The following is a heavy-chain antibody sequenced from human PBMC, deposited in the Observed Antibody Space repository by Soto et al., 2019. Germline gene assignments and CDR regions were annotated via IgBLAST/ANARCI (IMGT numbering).Heavy chain of an antibody. Sequence: GESLKISCKGSGYSFTSYWIGWVRQMPGKGLEWMGIIYPGDSDTRYSPSFQGQVTISADKSISTAYLQWSSLKASDTAMYYCARRGSGDYDILTGHAPYYYYYYMDVWGKGTTVTVSS. CDR1: GYSFTSYW. V-gene: IGHV5-51*01. CDR2: IYPGDSDT. CDR3: ARRGSGDYDILTGHAPYYYYYYMDV. J-gene: IGHJ6*03. D-gene: IGHD3-9*01.